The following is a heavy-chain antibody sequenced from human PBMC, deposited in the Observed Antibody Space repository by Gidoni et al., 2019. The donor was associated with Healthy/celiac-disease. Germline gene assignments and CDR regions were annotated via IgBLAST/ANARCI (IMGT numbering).Heavy chain of an antibody. J-gene: IGHJ5*02. D-gene: IGHD3-22*01. CDR1: GGSISSGNYY. CDR2: IYYSGST. V-gene: IGHV4-30-4*08. Sequence: QVQLQESGPGLVKPSQTLSLTCTVSGGSISSGNYYWSWIRQPPGKGLEWIGYIYYSGSTYYNPSLKSRVTISVDTSKNQFSLKLSSVTAADTAVYYCAREVITTYRWFDPWGQGTLVTVSS. CDR3: AREVITTYRWFDP.